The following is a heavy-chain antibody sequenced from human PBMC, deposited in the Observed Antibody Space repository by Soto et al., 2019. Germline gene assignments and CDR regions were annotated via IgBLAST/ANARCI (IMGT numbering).Heavy chain of an antibody. J-gene: IGHJ5*02. D-gene: IGHD2-21*02. CDR2: ISAYNGNT. CDR3: ARVSAYCGGDCYYH. V-gene: IGHV1-18*01. Sequence: GASVKVSCKASGYTFNSYGISWVRQAPGQGLEWMGWISAYNGNTNYAQKLQGRVTMTTDTSTSTAYMELRSLRSDDTAVYYCARVSAYCGGDCYYHWGQGTLVNVSS. CDR1: GYTFNSYG.